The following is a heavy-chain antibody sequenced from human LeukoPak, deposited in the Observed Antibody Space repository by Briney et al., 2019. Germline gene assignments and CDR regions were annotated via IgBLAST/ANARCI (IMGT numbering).Heavy chain of an antibody. CDR2: IRYDGSIK. Sequence: PGGSLRLSCAASGCTFRNYGMHWVRLAPGKGLEWVAFIRYDGSIKYYVDSVKGRFTVSRDNSKNTLYLQMNSLRAEDTAVYYCAKDVNVGGDYFDYWGQGTLVTVSS. D-gene: IGHD3-16*01. CDR1: GCTFRNYG. V-gene: IGHV3-30*02. CDR3: AKDVNVGGDYFDY. J-gene: IGHJ4*02.